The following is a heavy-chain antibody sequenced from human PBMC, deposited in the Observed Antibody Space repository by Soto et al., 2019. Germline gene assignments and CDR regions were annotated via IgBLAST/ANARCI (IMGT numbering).Heavy chain of an antibody. CDR2: IGTAGDT. V-gene: IGHV3-13*01. CDR1: GFTFSSYD. J-gene: IGHJ4*02. Sequence: PGGSLRLSCAASGFTFSSYDMHWVRQATGKGLEWVSAIGTAGDTYYPGSVKGRFTISRENAKNKLYLQMDSLRAEDTAVYYCVILALGKFDYWGQGNLVTVSS. D-gene: IGHD1-26*01. CDR3: VILALGKFDY.